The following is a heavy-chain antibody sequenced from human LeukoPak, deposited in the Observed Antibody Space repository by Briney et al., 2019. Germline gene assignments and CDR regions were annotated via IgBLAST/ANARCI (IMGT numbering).Heavy chain of an antibody. CDR3: ARDAYDSSGYSFDY. J-gene: IGHJ4*02. D-gene: IGHD3-22*01. CDR1: GGSISSYY. Sequence: PSETLSLTCTVSGGSISSYYWSWIRQPPGKGLEWIGYIYYSGSTNYNPSLKSRVTISVDTSKNQFSLKLSSVTAADTAVYYCARDAYDSSGYSFDYWGQGTLVTVSS. V-gene: IGHV4-59*12. CDR2: IYYSGST.